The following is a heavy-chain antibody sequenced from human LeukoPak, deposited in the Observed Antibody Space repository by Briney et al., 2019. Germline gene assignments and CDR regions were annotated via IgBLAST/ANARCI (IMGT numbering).Heavy chain of an antibody. J-gene: IGHJ3*02. D-gene: IGHD3-22*01. CDR1: GGSISSSSYY. CDR2: IYYSGTT. V-gene: IGHV4-39*07. CDR3: ARECYDSSLDAFDI. Sequence: SETLSLTCTVSGGSISSSSYYWGWIRQPPGKGLEWIGSIYYSGTTYYNPSLKSRVTISVDTSKNQFSLKLSSVTAADTAVYYCARECYDSSLDAFDIWGQGTMVTVSS.